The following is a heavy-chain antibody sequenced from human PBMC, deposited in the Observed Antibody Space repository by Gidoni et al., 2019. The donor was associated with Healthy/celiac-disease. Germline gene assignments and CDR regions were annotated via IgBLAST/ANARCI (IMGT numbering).Heavy chain of an antibody. CDR3: ARVMPTPYNWNDVGKYYFDY. D-gene: IGHD1-20*01. J-gene: IGHJ4*02. Sequence: EWIGYIYYSGSTNYNPSLKSRVTISVDTSKNQFSLKLSSVTAADTAVYYCARVMPTPYNWNDVGKYYFDYWGQGTLVTVSS. V-gene: IGHV4-59*01. CDR2: IYYSGST.